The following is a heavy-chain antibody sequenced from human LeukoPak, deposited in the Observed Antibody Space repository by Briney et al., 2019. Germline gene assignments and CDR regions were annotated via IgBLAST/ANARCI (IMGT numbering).Heavy chain of an antibody. CDR1: GFTFSSYE. Sequence: QSGGSLRLSCAASGFTFSSYEMNWVRQAPGKGLEWVSYISSSKTIYYADSVKGRFTISRDNAKNSLYLQMNSLGAEDTAVYYCARETFLGGDNYSGMDVWGQGTTVTVSS. CDR3: ARETFLGGDNYSGMDV. CDR2: ISSSKTI. V-gene: IGHV3-48*03. J-gene: IGHJ6*02. D-gene: IGHD2-21*02.